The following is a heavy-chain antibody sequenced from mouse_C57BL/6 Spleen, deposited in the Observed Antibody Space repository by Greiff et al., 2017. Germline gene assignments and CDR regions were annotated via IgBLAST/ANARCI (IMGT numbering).Heavy chain of an antibody. D-gene: IGHD1-1*01. CDR1: GFTFSDFY. Sequence: EVQVVESGGGLVQSGRSLRLSCATSGFTFSDFYMEWVRQPPGKGLEWIAASRHTANESTHDPPGAVQGRFIVSRDTSQSILYLQMNALRAEDTAIYYCARDGSSYGYFDVWGTGTTVTVS. CDR2: SRHTANESTH. J-gene: IGHJ1*03. CDR3: ARDGSSYGYFDV. V-gene: IGHV7-1*01.